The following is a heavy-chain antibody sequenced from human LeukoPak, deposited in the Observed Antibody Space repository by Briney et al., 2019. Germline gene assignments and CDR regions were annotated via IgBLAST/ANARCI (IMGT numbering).Heavy chain of an antibody. D-gene: IGHD6-19*01. CDR3: PKQSYASGWNPFDY. CDR1: GFTFSSYA. J-gene: IGHJ4*02. V-gene: IGHV3-23*01. Sequence: SGGSLRLSCAASGFTFSSYAMSWVRQAPGKGLEWVSTVSGGGVTTYYADSAKGRFTISSDNSKNTLYLQMNSLTAEDTAVYYCPKQSYASGWNPFDYWGQGILVTVSS. CDR2: VSGGGVTT.